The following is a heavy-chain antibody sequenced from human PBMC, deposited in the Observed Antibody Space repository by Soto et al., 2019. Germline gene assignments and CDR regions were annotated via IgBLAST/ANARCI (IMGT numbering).Heavy chain of an antibody. J-gene: IGHJ6*02. D-gene: IGHD3-3*01. CDR3: ARSLRGGYDFWSGYSRSYYYGMDV. Sequence: ASETLSLTCTVSGCSLSRSSYYWGWIRQPPGKGLGRVGIIYYSGSTYYNPSLKSRVTISVDTSKNQFSLKLSSVTAADTAVYYCARSLRGGYDFWSGYSRSYYYGMDVWGQGTTVTVSS. V-gene: IGHV4-39*01. CDR1: GCSLSRSSYY. CDR2: IYYSGST.